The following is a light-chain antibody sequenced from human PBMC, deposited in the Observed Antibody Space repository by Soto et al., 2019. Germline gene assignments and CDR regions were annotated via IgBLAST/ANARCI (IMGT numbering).Light chain of an antibody. CDR1: QSVSSNY. J-gene: IGKJ5*01. V-gene: IGKV3-20*01. CDR3: QQYHNTPIT. CDR2: GVS. Sequence: EIVLTQSPGTLSLSPWDRATLSCRASQSVSSNYLAWYQQIPGQAPRLLIYGVSSRAAGIPDRFSGSGSGTDFTLTINRLEPEDFAVYYCQQYHNTPITFGQGTRLEIK.